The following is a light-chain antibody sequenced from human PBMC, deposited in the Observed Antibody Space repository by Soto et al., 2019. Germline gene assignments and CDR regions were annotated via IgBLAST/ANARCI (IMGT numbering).Light chain of an antibody. J-gene: IGLJ1*01. CDR2: GNS. Sequence: QSVLTQPPSVSGAPGQRVTISCTGSSSNIGAGYDVHWYQQLPRTAPKLLIYGNSNRPSGVPDRFSGSKSGTSASLAITGLQAEDEADYYCQSYDSSLSVLYVFGTGTQLTVL. CDR3: QSYDSSLSVLYV. V-gene: IGLV1-40*01. CDR1: SSNIGAGYD.